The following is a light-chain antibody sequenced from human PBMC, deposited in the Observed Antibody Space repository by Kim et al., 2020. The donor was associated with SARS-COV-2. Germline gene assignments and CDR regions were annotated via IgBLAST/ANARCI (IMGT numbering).Light chain of an antibody. V-gene: IGKV3-11*01. CDR2: YAS. CDR3: QQRDNWPPAGS. CDR1: QNIDTT. Sequence: PGERATLTCWASQNIDTTFAGYQHRHARAPRRLLYYASTSATGVTARCCGSRCGTEFTLTISSSEPSDFSTFYYQQRDNWPPAGSFGGGTKVDIK. J-gene: IGKJ4*02.